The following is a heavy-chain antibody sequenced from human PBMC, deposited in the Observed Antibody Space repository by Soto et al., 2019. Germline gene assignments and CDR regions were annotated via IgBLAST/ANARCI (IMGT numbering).Heavy chain of an antibody. J-gene: IGHJ4*02. CDR3: ARHSEGQIGYDLIGYFDY. CDR1: GGSISSSSYY. V-gene: IGHV4-39*01. D-gene: IGHD5-12*01. CDR2: IYYSGST. Sequence: SETLSLTCTVSGGSISSSSYYWGWIRQPPGKGLEWIGSIYYSGSTYYNPSLKSRVTISVDTSKNQFSLKLSFVTAAETAVYYCARHSEGQIGYDLIGYFDYWGQGTLVTVSS.